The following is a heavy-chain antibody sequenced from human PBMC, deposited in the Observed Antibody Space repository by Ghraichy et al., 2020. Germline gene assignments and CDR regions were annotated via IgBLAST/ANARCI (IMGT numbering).Heavy chain of an antibody. J-gene: IGHJ5*02. D-gene: IGHD3-22*01. CDR1: GIVFSRYW. Sequence: GGSLRLSCAASGIVFSRYWFNWVRQAPGKGLVWVSRINRDGSTTNYADSVKGRFTISRDDAKNTLYLQMSSLRAEDTAVYYCAADSPWLPGSIGRTGWFDPWGQGTLVTVSS. CDR2: INRDGSTT. CDR3: AADSPWLPGSIGRTGWFDP. V-gene: IGHV3-74*01.